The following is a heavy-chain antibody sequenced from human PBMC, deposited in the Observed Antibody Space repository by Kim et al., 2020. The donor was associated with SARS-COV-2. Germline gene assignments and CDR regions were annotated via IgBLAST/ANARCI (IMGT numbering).Heavy chain of an antibody. D-gene: IGHD3-22*01. V-gene: IGHV3-53*01. CDR1: GFTVGSNY. Sequence: GGSLRLSCAASGFTVGSNYMSWVRQAPGKGLEWVSGFYTGGTTYYSASVKDRFTISRDNSKNTIYLQMNSLGVEDKAVYYCASDYYDSSGYYGLWYFDLWGGGTQVTASS. CDR2: FYTGGTT. J-gene: IGHJ2*01. CDR3: ASDYYDSSGYYGLWYFDL.